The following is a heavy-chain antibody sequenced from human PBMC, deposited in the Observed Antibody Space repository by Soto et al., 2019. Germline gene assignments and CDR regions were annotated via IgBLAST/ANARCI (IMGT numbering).Heavy chain of an antibody. CDR3: ATHLSDANFDH. J-gene: IGHJ4*02. CDR1: GYTLPDLS. CDR2: FDPEVDET. V-gene: IGHV1-24*01. D-gene: IGHD2-2*01. Sequence: GASVKVSCKVSGYTLPDLSMHWVRQTPGKGLEWMGGFDPEVDETIYPQKFQDRVTMTEDTSSDTAYMELSSLTSEDTAMYYCATHLSDANFDHWGQGTLLTVSS.